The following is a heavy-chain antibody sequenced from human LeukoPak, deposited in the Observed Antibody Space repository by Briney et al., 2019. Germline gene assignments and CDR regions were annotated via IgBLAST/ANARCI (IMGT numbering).Heavy chain of an antibody. CDR3: ARDLRGDYADYYYGMDV. J-gene: IGHJ6*02. V-gene: IGHV3-21*01. CDR2: ISSSSSYI. Sequence: GGSLRLSCAASGFTFRSYSMNWVRQAPGKGLEWVSSISSSSSYIYYADSVKGRFTISRDNAKNSLYLQMNSLRAEDTAVYYCARDLRGDYADYYYGMDVWGQGTTVTVS. D-gene: IGHD4-17*01. CDR1: GFTFRSYS.